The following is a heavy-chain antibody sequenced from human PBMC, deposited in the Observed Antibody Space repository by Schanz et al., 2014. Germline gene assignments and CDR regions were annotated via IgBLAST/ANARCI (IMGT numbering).Heavy chain of an antibody. Sequence: EVRLVESGGGLVQPGGSLGLSCVVSGFTVSSDHMNWVRQAPGKGLEWVSTIGYLGDTYYPDSVKGRFTVSRDSGQNSLYLQMNSLRAGDTAVYYCARGTDWSLRYWGQGGVVA. D-gene: IGHD1-1*01. J-gene: IGHJ4*02. CDR1: GFTVSSDH. CDR2: IGYLGDT. CDR3: ARGTDWSLRY. V-gene: IGHV3-13*01.